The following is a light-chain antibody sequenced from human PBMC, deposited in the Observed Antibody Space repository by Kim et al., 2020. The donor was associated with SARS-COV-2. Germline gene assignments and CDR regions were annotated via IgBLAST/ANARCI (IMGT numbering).Light chain of an antibody. V-gene: IGKV2-30*01. Sequence: RTTHSLGYSDGNYFLKWFHKRPGASPRRLIYKVSIRDSGVPDRISGSWSGTYFTLQISRVEAEDVADYYCMQSRHCPFTFGAGTKVDIK. CDR3: MQSRHCPFT. CDR2: KVS. J-gene: IGKJ3*01. CDR1: HSLGYSDGNYF.